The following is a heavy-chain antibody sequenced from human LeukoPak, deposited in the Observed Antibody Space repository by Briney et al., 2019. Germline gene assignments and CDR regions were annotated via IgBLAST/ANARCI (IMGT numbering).Heavy chain of an antibody. V-gene: IGHV3-21*01. CDR2: INSRSTYI. CDR3: ARALRYSGYDAYSPFAPSSWAINDY. Sequence: GGSLRLSCGASGFTFSNYNMNWVRQAPGEGLEWVSSINSRSTYIFYADSVMGRFTISRDNAKNSLFLQMNSLRAEDTAVYYCARALRYSGYDAYSPFAPSSWAINDYWGQGTLVTVSS. J-gene: IGHJ4*02. D-gene: IGHD5-12*01. CDR1: GFTFSNYN.